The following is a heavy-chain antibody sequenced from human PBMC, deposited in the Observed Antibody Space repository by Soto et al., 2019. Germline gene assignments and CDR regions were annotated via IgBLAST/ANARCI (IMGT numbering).Heavy chain of an antibody. CDR2: IYYSGTT. CDR1: GDSITSNSYF. Sequence: SETLSLTCSVSGDSITSNSYFWAWIRQPPGKGLEWIGSIYYSGTTYYNPSLKSRVTMSVDRSKNQFSLKLNSVTAADTAVYYCARHFSDDYFDYWGQGALVTVSS. J-gene: IGHJ4*02. CDR3: ARHFSDDYFDY. V-gene: IGHV4-39*01.